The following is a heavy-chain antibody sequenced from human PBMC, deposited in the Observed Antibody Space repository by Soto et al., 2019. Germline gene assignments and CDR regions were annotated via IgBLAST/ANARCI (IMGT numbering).Heavy chain of an antibody. CDR2: ISSSSYTT. CDR3: ATLLRYCSSTSCSDY. V-gene: IGHV3-23*01. CDR1: GFTFSSYA. D-gene: IGHD2-2*01. J-gene: IGHJ4*02. Sequence: LRLSCAASGFTFSSYAMSWVRQAPGKGLEWVSVISSSSYTTYYADSVKGRFTISRDNSKNSLYLQMNSLRAEDTAVYYCATLLRYCSSTSCSDYWGQGTLVTVSS.